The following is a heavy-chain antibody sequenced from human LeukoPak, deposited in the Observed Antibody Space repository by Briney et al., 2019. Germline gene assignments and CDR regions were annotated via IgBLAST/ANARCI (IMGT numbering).Heavy chain of an antibody. CDR3: ARGRDFSD. J-gene: IGHJ4*02. CDR1: GYSISSGYY. Sequence: SETLSLTCTVSGYSISSGYYWGWIRQPPGKGLEWIGSIYHSGSTYYNPSLKSRVTISVDASKNQFSLKLSSVTAADTAVYYCARGRDFSDWGQGTLVTVSS. CDR2: IYHSGST. V-gene: IGHV4-38-2*02. D-gene: IGHD2/OR15-2a*01.